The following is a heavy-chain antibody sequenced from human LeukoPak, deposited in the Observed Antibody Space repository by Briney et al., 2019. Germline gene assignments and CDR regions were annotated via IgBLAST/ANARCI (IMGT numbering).Heavy chain of an antibody. CDR2: ISGGGGST. CDR3: VKESSVRGASIGDY. D-gene: IGHD3-10*01. Sequence: GGSLRLSCVASGFTFSSYAMTWVRQAPEKGLEWVSSISGGGGSTYYADSVKGRFTMSRDNSKNTVYLLLNSLRPDDTAVYYCVKESSVRGASIGDYWGQGTLVTVSS. CDR1: GFTFSSYA. J-gene: IGHJ4*02. V-gene: IGHV3-23*01.